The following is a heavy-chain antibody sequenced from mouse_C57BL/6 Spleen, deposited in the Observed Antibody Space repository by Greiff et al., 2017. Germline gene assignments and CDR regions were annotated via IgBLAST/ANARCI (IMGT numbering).Heavy chain of an antibody. CDR1: GFTFSDYG. V-gene: IGHV5-17*01. Sequence: EVQLVESGGGLVKPGGSLKLSCAASGFTFSDYGMHWVRQAPEKGLEWVAYISSGSSTIYYADTVKGRFTISRDNAKNTLFLKMSSLRAEDTAMYYCAGNYGKENYAMDYWGQGTSVTVSS. CDR2: ISSGSSTI. J-gene: IGHJ4*01. CDR3: AGNYGKENYAMDY. D-gene: IGHD1-1*01.